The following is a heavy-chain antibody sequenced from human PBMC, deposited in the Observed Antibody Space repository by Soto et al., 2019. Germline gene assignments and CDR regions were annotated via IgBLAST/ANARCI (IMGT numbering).Heavy chain of an antibody. CDR1: GGSFSGYY. J-gene: IGHJ4*02. Sequence: SETLSLTCAVYGGSFSGYYWSWIRQPPGKGLEWIGEINHSGSTNYNPSLKSRVTISVDTSKNQFSLKLSPVTAADTAVYYCARRRKEDTAAVDIVATIYSQPPQYYFDYWGQGTLVTVSS. D-gene: IGHD5-12*01. V-gene: IGHV4-34*01. CDR2: INHSGST. CDR3: ARRRKEDTAAVDIVATIYSQPPQYYFDY.